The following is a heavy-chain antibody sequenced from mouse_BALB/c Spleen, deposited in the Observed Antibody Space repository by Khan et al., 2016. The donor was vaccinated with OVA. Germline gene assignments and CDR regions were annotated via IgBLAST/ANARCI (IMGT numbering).Heavy chain of an antibody. CDR2: VSTYYGDA. CDR3: ARGGGGDRFAY. CDR1: GYTFTDFT. J-gene: IGHJ3*01. Sequence: QVQLQQSGAELVRPGVSVKISCKGSGYTFTDFTMHWVKQSHAKSLEWIGVVSTYYGDATYNQKFKVKATMTVDKSSNTAYMELARLTSEDSAIYYCARGGGGDRFAYWGQGTLVTVSA. V-gene: IGHV1S137*01.